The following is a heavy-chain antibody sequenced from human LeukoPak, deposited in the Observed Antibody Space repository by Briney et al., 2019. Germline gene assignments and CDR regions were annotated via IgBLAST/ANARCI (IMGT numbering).Heavy chain of an antibody. CDR1: GYTFTSYD. CDR2: MNPNSGNT. CDR3: ARGGVAAAGGASWHFDY. J-gene: IGHJ4*02. D-gene: IGHD6-13*01. V-gene: IGHV1-8*01. Sequence: ASVKVSCKASGYTFTSYDINWVRQATGQGLEWMGWMNPNSGNTGYAQKFQGRVTITRDTSASTAYMELSSLRSEDTAVYYCARGGVAAAGGASWHFDYWGQGTLVTVSS.